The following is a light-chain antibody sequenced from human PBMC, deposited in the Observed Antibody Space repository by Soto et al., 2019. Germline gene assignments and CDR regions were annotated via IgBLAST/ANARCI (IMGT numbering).Light chain of an antibody. CDR1: QGIADY. V-gene: IGKV1-27*01. CDR2: GAS. CDR3: QKYNPAPLT. J-gene: IGKJ4*01. Sequence: DIQMTQSPSSLSASIGDRVSITCRASQGIADYLAWYQQKPGEVPKVLIYGASTLQSGVPSRFRGSGFGTDFTLTISSLQPEDVATYYCQKYNPAPLTFGGGTKVEIK.